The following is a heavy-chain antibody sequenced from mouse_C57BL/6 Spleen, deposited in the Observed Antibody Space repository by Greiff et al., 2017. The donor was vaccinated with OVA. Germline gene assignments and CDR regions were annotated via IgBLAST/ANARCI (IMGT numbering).Heavy chain of an antibody. D-gene: IGHD1-1*01. J-gene: IGHJ3*01. CDR2: IYPGDGDT. CDR1: GYAFSSSW. Sequence: VQLQQSGPELVKPGASVKISCKASGYAFSSSWMNWVKQRPGKGLEWIGRIYPGDGDTNYNGKFKGKATLTADKSSSTAYMQLSSLTSEDSAVYFCATDYYGPWFAYWGQGTLVTVSA. V-gene: IGHV1-82*01. CDR3: ATDYYGPWFAY.